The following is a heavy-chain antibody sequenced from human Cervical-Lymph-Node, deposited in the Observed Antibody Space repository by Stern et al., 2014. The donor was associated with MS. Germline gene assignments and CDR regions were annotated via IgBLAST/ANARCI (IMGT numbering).Heavy chain of an antibody. Sequence: VQLVESGAEVKQPGASVKVSCKASGYTFTGYYMHWVRQAPGQGLEWMGWINPTSGGTRYAQKLQGRVTMTRDTSISTAFMELSGLRSDDTAVYYCARGGDILSTDFWGQGTLVTVSS. CDR2: INPTSGGT. J-gene: IGHJ4*02. V-gene: IGHV1-2*02. CDR3: ARGGDILSTDF. D-gene: IGHD3-9*01. CDR1: GYTFTGYY.